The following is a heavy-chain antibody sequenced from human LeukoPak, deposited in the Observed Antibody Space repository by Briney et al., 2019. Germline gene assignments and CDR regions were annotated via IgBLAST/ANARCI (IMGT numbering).Heavy chain of an antibody. CDR3: ARDPKPITMVRGVVDY. J-gene: IGHJ4*02. CDR2: ISSSSSYI. CDR1: GFTFSDYY. D-gene: IGHD3-10*01. V-gene: IGHV3-21*01. Sequence: GGSLRLSCAASGFTFSDYYMNWVRKAPGKGLEWVSSISSSSSYIYYADSVKGRFTISRDNAKNSLYLQMNSLRAEDTAVYYCARDPKPITMVRGVVDYWGQGTLVTVSS.